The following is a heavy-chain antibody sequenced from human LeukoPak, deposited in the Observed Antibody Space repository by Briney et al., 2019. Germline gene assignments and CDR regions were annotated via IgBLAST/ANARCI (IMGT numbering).Heavy chain of an antibody. CDR3: ARGADGDQDY. Sequence: PSETLSLTCTVSGGSISSYYWSWIRQPPGKGLEWIGYIYYSGSTNYNPSLKSRVTISVDTSKNQLSLKLRSVTAADTAVYYCARGADGDQDYWGQGTLVTVSS. D-gene: IGHD4-17*01. CDR2: IYYSGST. V-gene: IGHV4-59*01. J-gene: IGHJ4*02. CDR1: GGSISSYY.